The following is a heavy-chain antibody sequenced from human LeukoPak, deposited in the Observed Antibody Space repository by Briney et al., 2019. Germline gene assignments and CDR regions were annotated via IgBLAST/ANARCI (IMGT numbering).Heavy chain of an antibody. V-gene: IGHV1-2*02. Sequence: ASVKVSCKASGYTFTGYYMHWVRQAPGQGLEWIGWINPNSGGTNYAQKFQGRVTMTRDTSISTAYMELSRLRSDDTAVYYCAREMSGVNLGSFDYWGQGTLVTVSS. J-gene: IGHJ4*02. D-gene: IGHD7-27*01. CDR2: INPNSGGT. CDR1: GYTFTGYY. CDR3: AREMSGVNLGSFDY.